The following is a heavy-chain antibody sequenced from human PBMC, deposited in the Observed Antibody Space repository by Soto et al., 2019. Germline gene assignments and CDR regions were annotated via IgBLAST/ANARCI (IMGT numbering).Heavy chain of an antibody. Sequence: ASVKVSCKASGYTFTGYYMHWVRQAPGQGLEWMGWINPNSGGTNYAQKFQGWVTMTRDTSISTAYMELSRLRSDDTAVYYCARVQLLRLPRAEKYYDYYYGMDVWGQGTTVTVSS. CDR2: INPNSGGT. CDR1: GYTFTGYY. V-gene: IGHV1-2*04. J-gene: IGHJ6*02. D-gene: IGHD4-17*01. CDR3: ARVQLLRLPRAEKYYDYYYGMDV.